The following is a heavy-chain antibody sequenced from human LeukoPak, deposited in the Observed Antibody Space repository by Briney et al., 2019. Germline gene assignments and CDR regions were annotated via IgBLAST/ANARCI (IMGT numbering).Heavy chain of an antibody. V-gene: IGHV3-30*03. CDR3: ARGAAAAGRGVYNYGMDV. CDR1: GFTFSSYG. D-gene: IGHD6-13*01. Sequence: GGSLRLSCAASGFTFSSYGMHWVRQAPGKGLEWVAVISHDGSNKYYADSVKGRFTISRDNSKNTLCLQMNSLRAEDTAVYYCARGAAAAGRGVYNYGMDVWGQGTTVTVSS. J-gene: IGHJ6*02. CDR2: ISHDGSNK.